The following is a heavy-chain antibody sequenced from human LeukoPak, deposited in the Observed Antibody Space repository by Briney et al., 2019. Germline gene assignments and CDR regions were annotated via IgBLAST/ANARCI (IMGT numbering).Heavy chain of an antibody. CDR1: GFTFYTYS. J-gene: IGHJ5*02. D-gene: IGHD1-1*01. V-gene: IGHV3-21*01. Sequence: GGSLRLSCAASGFTFYTYSMSWVRQAPGKGLEWVSIISRASESIFYADSVKGRFTISRDNAKNSLYLQMNGLRAEDTAVYYCARGATDVTRWFDPWGQGTRVTVSS. CDR2: ISRASESI. CDR3: ARGATDVTRWFDP.